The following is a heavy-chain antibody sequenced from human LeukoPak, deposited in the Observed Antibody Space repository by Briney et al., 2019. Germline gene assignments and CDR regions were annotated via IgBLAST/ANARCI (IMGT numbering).Heavy chain of an antibody. Sequence: GGSLRLSCAASGFTFSIYSLNWVRQAPGKGLEWVSYIGRSGDRTTHYADSVKGRFTISRDNAKNSLFLQMNSLGAEDTAVYYCAIPPLSGSGSSRPLAGVDVWGQGTTVTVSS. CDR1: GFTFSIYS. CDR2: IGRSGDRTT. D-gene: IGHD3-10*01. J-gene: IGHJ6*02. CDR3: AIPPLSGSGSSRPLAGVDV. V-gene: IGHV3-48*04.